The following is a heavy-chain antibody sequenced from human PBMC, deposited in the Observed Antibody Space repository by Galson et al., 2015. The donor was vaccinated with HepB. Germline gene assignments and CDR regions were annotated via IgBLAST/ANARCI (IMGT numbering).Heavy chain of an antibody. CDR3: ARGYGGNSGYYFDY. CDR2: IIPIFGTA. Sequence: SVKVSCKASGGTFSSYAISWVRQAPGQGLEWMGGIIPIFGTANYEQKFQGRVTITADESTTTAYMELSSLRSEDTAVYYCARGYGGNSGYYFDYWGQGTLVTVSS. V-gene: IGHV1-69*13. CDR1: GGTFSSYA. D-gene: IGHD4-23*01. J-gene: IGHJ4*02.